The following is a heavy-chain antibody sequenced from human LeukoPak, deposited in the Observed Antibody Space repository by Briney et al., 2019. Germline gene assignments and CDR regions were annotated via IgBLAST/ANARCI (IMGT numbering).Heavy chain of an antibody. Sequence: GGSLRLSCAASGFTFSSYSMNWVRQAPGKGLEWDSSISSSSSYIYYADSVKGRFTISRDNAKNSLYLQMNSLRAEDTAVYYCARDNHVPAAIWRFDYWGQGTLVTVSS. J-gene: IGHJ4*02. CDR3: ARDNHVPAAIWRFDY. CDR1: GFTFSSYS. CDR2: ISSSSSYI. V-gene: IGHV3-21*01. D-gene: IGHD2-2*01.